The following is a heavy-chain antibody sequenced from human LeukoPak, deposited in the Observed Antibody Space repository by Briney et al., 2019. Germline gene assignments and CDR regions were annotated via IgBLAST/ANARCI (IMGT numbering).Heavy chain of an antibody. CDR1: GFNFSTYS. Sequence: GGSLRLSCAASGFNFSTYSMKWVRQAPGKGLEWISYISPSSSTIYYADSVKRRFTISRDNAKSSLYLQMNSLRAEDTAVYYCARSSAYSYGPWGQGTLVTVS. CDR3: ARSSAYSYGP. CDR2: ISPSSSTI. V-gene: IGHV3-48*04. D-gene: IGHD5-18*01. J-gene: IGHJ5*02.